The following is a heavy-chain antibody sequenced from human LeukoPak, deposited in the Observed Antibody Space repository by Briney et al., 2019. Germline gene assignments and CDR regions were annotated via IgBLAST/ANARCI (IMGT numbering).Heavy chain of an antibody. Sequence: PSETLSFTCAVYGGSFSGYYWSWIRQPPGKGLEWIGEINHSGSTNYNPSLKSRVTISVDTSKNQFSLKLSSVTAADTAVYYCARALSMAYYTLFDYWGQGTLVTVSS. J-gene: IGHJ4*02. V-gene: IGHV4-34*01. D-gene: IGHD3-10*01. CDR1: GGSFSGYY. CDR3: ARALSMAYYTLFDY. CDR2: INHSGST.